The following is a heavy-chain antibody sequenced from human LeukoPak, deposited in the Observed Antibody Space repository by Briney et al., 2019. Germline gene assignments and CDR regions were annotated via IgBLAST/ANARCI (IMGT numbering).Heavy chain of an antibody. V-gene: IGHV3-48*04. J-gene: IGHJ6*03. CDR1: GFSFNRRG. Sequence: GGSLRLSCATSGFSFNRRGMNWVRQPPGKGLEWVSYISPRSETIFYAESVRGRFAASRDDAKGSLYLQMHTLRVEDTAVYYCARIDGPTVFTYYMDLWGKGTTVTVAS. D-gene: IGHD3-16*01. CDR3: ARIDGPTVFTYYMDL. CDR2: ISPRSETI.